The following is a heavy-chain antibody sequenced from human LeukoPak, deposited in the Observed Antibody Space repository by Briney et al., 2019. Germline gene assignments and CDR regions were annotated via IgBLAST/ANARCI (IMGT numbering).Heavy chain of an antibody. D-gene: IGHD3-10*01. V-gene: IGHV4-4*07. CDR1: GGSISSYS. Sequence: PSETLSLTCTVSGGSISSYSWSWIRQPAGKGLEWIGRFYTSGSTNYNPSLKSRVTMSVDTSKNQFSLKLSSVTAADTAVYYCARGDYYGSGSYVIAFDIWGQGTMVTVSS. CDR3: ARGDYYGSGSYVIAFDI. J-gene: IGHJ3*02. CDR2: FYTSGST.